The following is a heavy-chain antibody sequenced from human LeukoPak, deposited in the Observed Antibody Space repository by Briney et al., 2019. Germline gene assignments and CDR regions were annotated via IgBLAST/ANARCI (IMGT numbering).Heavy chain of an antibody. V-gene: IGHV4-59*01. D-gene: IGHD3-9*01. Sequence: SETLSLTCTVSGGSISSYYWSWIRQPPGKGLEWIGYIYYSGSTNYNPSLKSRVTISVDTSKNQFSLKLSSVTAADTAVYYCAGARPYYDILTGLEYYYHYMDVWGKGTTVTISS. J-gene: IGHJ6*03. CDR2: IYYSGST. CDR3: AGARPYYDILTGLEYYYHYMDV. CDR1: GGSISSYY.